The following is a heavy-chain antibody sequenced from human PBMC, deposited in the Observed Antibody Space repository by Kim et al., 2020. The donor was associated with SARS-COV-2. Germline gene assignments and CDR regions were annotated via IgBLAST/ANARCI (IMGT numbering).Heavy chain of an antibody. D-gene: IGHD2-15*01. V-gene: IGHV3-21*01. CDR1: GFTFSSYS. CDR2: ISSSSSYI. J-gene: IGHJ3*02. CDR3: ARDKRWRSLNNDAFDI. Sequence: GGSLRLSCAASGFTFSSYSMNWVRQAPGKGLEWVSSISSSSSYIYYADSVKGRFTISRDNAKNSLYLQMNSLRAEDTAVYYCARDKRWRSLNNDAFDIWGQGTMGTVSS.